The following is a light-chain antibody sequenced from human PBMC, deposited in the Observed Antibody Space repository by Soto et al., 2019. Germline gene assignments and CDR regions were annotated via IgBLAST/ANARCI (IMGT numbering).Light chain of an antibody. V-gene: IGKV1-39*01. J-gene: IGKJ2*01. Sequence: DIQMTQSPSSLSASVGDRVTITCWASQSISTFVNWYQHKAGKAPKLLIYAASNLQGGVPSRFSGSGSETDFTLTISSLQPEDFATYYCQQSYSNPPGTFGQGTKLEIK. CDR3: QQSYSNPPGT. CDR1: QSISTF. CDR2: AAS.